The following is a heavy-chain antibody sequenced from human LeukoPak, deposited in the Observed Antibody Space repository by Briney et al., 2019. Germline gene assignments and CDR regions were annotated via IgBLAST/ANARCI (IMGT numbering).Heavy chain of an antibody. D-gene: IGHD6-19*01. CDR3: AKDGDGAVAGQFDY. V-gene: IGHV3-30*18. CDR1: GFAFSSYG. CDR2: ISYDGSNK. J-gene: IGHJ4*02. Sequence: GRSLRLSCAASGFAFSSYGMHWVRQAPGKGLEWVAVISYDGSNKYYADSVKGRFTISRDNSKNTLYLQMNSLRAEDTAVYYCAKDGDGAVAGQFDYWGQGTLVTVSS.